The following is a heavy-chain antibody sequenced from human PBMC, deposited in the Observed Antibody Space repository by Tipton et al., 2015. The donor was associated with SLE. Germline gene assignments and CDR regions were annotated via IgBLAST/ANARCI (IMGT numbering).Heavy chain of an antibody. CDR2: ITSSATST. Sequence: SLRLSCAASGFTFSIHNLSWVRQAPGKGLAWVSCITSSATSTYYGDSVKGRFTNSRDNSKNMLYLQMNSLRADDTAVYYCARESPWEESWGQGTLVIVSS. V-gene: IGHV3-23*01. CDR3: ARESPWEES. CDR1: GFTFSIHN. J-gene: IGHJ5*02. D-gene: IGHD1-26*01.